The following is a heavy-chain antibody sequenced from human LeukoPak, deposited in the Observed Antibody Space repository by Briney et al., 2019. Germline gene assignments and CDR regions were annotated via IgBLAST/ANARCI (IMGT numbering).Heavy chain of an antibody. CDR2: IYSGGSR. D-gene: IGHD1-26*01. Sequence: GGSLRLSCAASGFTFSSNYMSWVRQAPGKGLEWVSVIYSGGSRYDAVYVKGRFTISRDNSENAQYLQRNSLRTEHTAIYYCARDGADKLLGYWGQGTLVTVSS. CDR3: ARDGADKLLGY. V-gene: IGHV3-53*01. CDR1: GFTFSSNY. J-gene: IGHJ4*02.